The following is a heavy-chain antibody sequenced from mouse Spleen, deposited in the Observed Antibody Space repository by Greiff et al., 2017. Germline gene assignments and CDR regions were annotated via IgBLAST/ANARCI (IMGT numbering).Heavy chain of an antibody. CDR2: IYPGDGDT. CDR1: GYAFSSYW. V-gene: IGHV1-80*01. CDR3: ARDGSSSFDY. D-gene: IGHD1-1*01. J-gene: IGHJ2*01. Sequence: VKLVESGAELVKPGASVKISCKASGYAFSSYWMNWVKQRPGKGLEWIGQIYPGDGDTNYNGKFKGKATLTADKSSSTAYMQLSSLTSEDSAVYFCARDGSSSFDYWGQGTTLTVSS.